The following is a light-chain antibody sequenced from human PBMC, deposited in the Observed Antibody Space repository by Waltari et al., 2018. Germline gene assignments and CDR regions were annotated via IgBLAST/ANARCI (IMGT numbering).Light chain of an antibody. CDR2: EVS. Sequence: QSALTQPASVSGSPGQSITISCTGTSSDVGSYNLVSWYQQHPGTAPKLMIYEVSKRPSGVSNRVSGSKAGNTASLTISGLQAEDEADYYCCSYAGSSTLLFGTGTKVTVL. CDR3: CSYAGSSTLL. V-gene: IGLV2-23*01. CDR1: SSDVGSYNL. J-gene: IGLJ1*01.